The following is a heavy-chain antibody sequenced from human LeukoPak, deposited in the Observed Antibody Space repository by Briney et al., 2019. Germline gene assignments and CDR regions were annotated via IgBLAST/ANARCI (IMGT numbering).Heavy chain of an antibody. V-gene: IGHV1-2*02. CDR3: ARNHSSSWSFDY. CDR1: GYTFTGYY. Sequence: ASVKVSCKASGYTFTGYYMHWVRQAPGQGLEWMGWINPNSGGTNYAQKFQGRVTMTRDTSISTAYMELSRLRSDDTAVYYCARNHSSSWSFDYWGQGTRVTVSS. CDR2: INPNSGGT. D-gene: IGHD6-13*01. J-gene: IGHJ4*02.